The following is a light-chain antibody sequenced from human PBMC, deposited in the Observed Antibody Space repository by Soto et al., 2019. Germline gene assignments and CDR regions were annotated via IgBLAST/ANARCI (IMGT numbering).Light chain of an antibody. CDR3: QSYDSSLSGWV. CDR1: SSNIGAAYD. J-gene: IGLJ3*02. CDR2: GNN. Sequence: QSVLTQPPSVSGAPGQTVTISCTRSSSNIGAAYDVHWYQHLPGTAPKLLIYGNNNRPSGVSDRFSGSKSGTSASLAITGLQAEDEADYYCQSYDSSLSGWVFGGGTKVTVL. V-gene: IGLV1-40*01.